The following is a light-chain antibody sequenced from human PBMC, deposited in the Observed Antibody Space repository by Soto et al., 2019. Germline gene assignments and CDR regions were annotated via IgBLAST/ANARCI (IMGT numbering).Light chain of an antibody. CDR2: GAS. Sequence: EIVMTQSPATLSVSPGERATLSCRASQSVSSNLAWYQQKPGQAPRLIIYGASTRATGIPARFSGSGSGTEGTLTISSLKSEDVAVYYCQQYNNWPQTFGQGTKVDIK. J-gene: IGKJ1*01. V-gene: IGKV3-15*01. CDR1: QSVSSN. CDR3: QQYNNWPQT.